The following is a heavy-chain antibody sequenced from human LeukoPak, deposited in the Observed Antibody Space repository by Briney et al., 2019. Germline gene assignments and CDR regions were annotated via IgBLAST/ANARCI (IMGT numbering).Heavy chain of an antibody. D-gene: IGHD5-18*01. CDR3: ARRATAMVSDY. Sequence: GESLKISCKASGYSFISYWIGWVRQMPGKGLEWMGIIYPGDSDTRYSPSFQGQVTISADKSITTAYLQWSSLRASDTAMYYCARRATAMVSDYWGQGTLVTVSS. V-gene: IGHV5-51*01. CDR1: GYSFISYW. CDR2: IYPGDSDT. J-gene: IGHJ4*02.